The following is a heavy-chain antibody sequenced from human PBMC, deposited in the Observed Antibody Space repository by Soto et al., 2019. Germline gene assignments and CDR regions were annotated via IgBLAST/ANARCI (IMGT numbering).Heavy chain of an antibody. CDR1: FTCGNLI. Sequence: FTCGNLIMHRVRQNKGKGLEWVSSISSSSSYIYYADSVKGRFTISRDNAKNSLYLQMNSLRAEDTAVYYCARDQSIAASTGPYYYYYYGMGVCGQGPTVNV. CDR2: ISSSSSYI. J-gene: IGHJ6*02. CDR3: ARDQSIAASTGPYYYYYYGMGV. V-gene: IGHV3-21*01. D-gene: IGHD6-6*01.